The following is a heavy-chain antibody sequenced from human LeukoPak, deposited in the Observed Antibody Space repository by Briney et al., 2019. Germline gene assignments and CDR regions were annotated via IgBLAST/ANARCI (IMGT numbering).Heavy chain of an antibody. CDR1: GFTFSRSA. V-gene: IGHV3-23*01. J-gene: IGHJ4*02. CDR3: AKANYSGSYYFDS. Sequence: PGGSLRLSCAASGFTFSRSAMNWVRQAPGKGLERVSSFSASGGTTYYADSVKGRFTISRDNSKNTLSVQMNSLRAEDTAVYYCAKANYSGSYYFDSWGQGTLVTVSS. CDR2: FSASGGTT. D-gene: IGHD1-26*01.